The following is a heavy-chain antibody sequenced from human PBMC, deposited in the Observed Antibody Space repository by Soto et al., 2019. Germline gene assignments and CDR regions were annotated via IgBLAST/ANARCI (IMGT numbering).Heavy chain of an antibody. CDR1: GFSFSTYW. CDR3: AREKSILAAIGDI. CDR2: IKEDGGES. D-gene: IGHD4-17*01. J-gene: IGHJ4*02. Sequence: EVQLVESGGGLVQPGEPLRLSCAASGFSFSTYWMSWVRHAPGKPPEWLANIKEDGGESHYAESVEGRITISRDNGEDKLSLDIDYVIADDTSMYYCAREKSILAAIGDIWGRGTLVTVSS. V-gene: IGHV3-7*05.